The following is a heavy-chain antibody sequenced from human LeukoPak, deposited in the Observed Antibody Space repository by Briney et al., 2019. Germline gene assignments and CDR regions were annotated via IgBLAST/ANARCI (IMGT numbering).Heavy chain of an antibody. CDR1: RYTFTDYF. V-gene: IGHV1-2*02. CDR3: ARGSSDYYLTKDY. D-gene: IGHD3-22*01. Sequence: ASVKVSCKASRYTFTDYFIHWVRQAPGQGPEWMGWIKPKRGGTNYAQKFQARVTMTKDTSISTVYMDLSRLTSDDTAVYYCARGSSDYYLTKDYWGQGTLVTVSS. CDR2: IKPKRGGT. J-gene: IGHJ4*02.